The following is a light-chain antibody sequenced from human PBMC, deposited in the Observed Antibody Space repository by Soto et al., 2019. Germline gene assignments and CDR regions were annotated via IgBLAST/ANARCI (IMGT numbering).Light chain of an antibody. CDR1: QSVSTN. J-gene: IGKJ3*01. CDR2: GAS. Sequence: TVTTQSPATLSVSPGERTTLSCRASQSVSTNLAWYQQKPGQAPRLLIYGASTRATGIPARFSGSASGTEFTLTISSLHSEDFAVYYCQQYNGWPFTFGPGTKVDIK. CDR3: QQYNGWPFT. V-gene: IGKV3-15*01.